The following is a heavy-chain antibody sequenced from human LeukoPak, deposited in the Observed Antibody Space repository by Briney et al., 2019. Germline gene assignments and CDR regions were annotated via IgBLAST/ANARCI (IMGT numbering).Heavy chain of an antibody. D-gene: IGHD5-12*01. CDR2: ISSSSSYI. Sequence: GGSLRLSCAASGFTFSSYSMNWVRQAPGKGLEWVSSISSSSSYIYYADSVKGRFTISRDNAKNSLYLQMNSLRAEDTAVYYCARDSRVDIVPWYFDLWGRGTLVTVSP. J-gene: IGHJ2*01. CDR3: ARDSRVDIVPWYFDL. CDR1: GFTFSSYS. V-gene: IGHV3-21*01.